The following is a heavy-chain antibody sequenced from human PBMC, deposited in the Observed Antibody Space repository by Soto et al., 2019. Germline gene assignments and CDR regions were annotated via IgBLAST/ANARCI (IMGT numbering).Heavy chain of an antibody. D-gene: IGHD5-12*01. CDR3: ARSRDGYNLNPIDQ. V-gene: IGHV4-59*01. Sequence: QVQLQVSGPGLVKPSATLSLSCTVSTGSTNSFYWSWIRQPPGKGLQWLGYFFYTGSTNHNPSLKSQVTISLDMSSNQFSLRLSSVTAADTAMYYCARSRDGYNLNPIDQWGQGLLVTVSS. J-gene: IGHJ4*02. CDR2: FFYTGST. CDR1: TGSTNSFY.